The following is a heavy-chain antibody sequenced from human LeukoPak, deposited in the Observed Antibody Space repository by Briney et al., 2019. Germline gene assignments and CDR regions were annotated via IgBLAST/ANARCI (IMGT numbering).Heavy chain of an antibody. Sequence: PGGSLRLSCAASGFTFDDCAMHWVRQAPGKGLEWASLISGDASKTYYGDSVQGRFTISRDNSKNSLYLQMNSLRAEDTAFYFCAKATPEVVTEYYFDYWGRGTLVTVSS. CDR3: AKATPEVVTEYYFDY. J-gene: IGHJ4*02. V-gene: IGHV3-43*02. D-gene: IGHD4-23*01. CDR2: ISGDASKT. CDR1: GFTFDDCA.